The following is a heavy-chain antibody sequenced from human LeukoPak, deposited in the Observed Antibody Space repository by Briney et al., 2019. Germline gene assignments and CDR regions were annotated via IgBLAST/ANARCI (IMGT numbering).Heavy chain of an antibody. CDR3: AGRVPVPSVRGVIQNYYYYGMDV. J-gene: IGHJ6*02. Sequence: PSETLSLTCAVYGGSLSGYYWSWIRQPPGKGLEWIGEINHSGSTNYNPSLKSRVTISVDTSKNQISLKLSSVTAADTAVYYCAGRVPVPSVRGVIQNYYYYGMDVWGQGTTVTVSS. D-gene: IGHD3-10*01. CDR2: INHSGST. CDR1: GGSLSGYY. V-gene: IGHV4-34*01.